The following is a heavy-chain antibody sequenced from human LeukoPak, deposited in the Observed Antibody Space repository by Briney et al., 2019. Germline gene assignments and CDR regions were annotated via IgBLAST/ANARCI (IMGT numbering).Heavy chain of an antibody. J-gene: IGHJ6*02. D-gene: IGHD6-19*01. CDR3: AKGGGSYHYYYMDV. CDR1: GFTFDDYA. Sequence: GGSLRLSCAASGFTFDDYAMHWVRQVPGKGLGWVSGFSWHSGSIAYAASVKGRFAISRDAAKNSLYLQMNSLRAEDSALYYCAKGGGSYHYYYMDVWGQGTTVTVSS. V-gene: IGHV3-9*01. CDR2: FSWHSGSI.